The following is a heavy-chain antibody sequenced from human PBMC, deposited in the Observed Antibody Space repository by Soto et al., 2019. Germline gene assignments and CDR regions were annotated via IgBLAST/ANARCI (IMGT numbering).Heavy chain of an antibody. J-gene: IGHJ4*02. V-gene: IGHV5-51*01. D-gene: IGHD4-4*01. Sequence: GESLKISCKVSGYSFTSCWIGWVRQMPGKGLEWVGIVYPGDSETRYSPSFEGQVTISADKSINTAYLQWSSLRVSDTAMYYCARARNYSNYDYWGQGTLVTVSS. CDR3: ARARNYSNYDY. CDR2: VYPGDSET. CDR1: GYSFTSCW.